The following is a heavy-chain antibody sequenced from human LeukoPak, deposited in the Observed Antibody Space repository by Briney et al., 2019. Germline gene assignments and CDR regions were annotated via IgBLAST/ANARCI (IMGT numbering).Heavy chain of an antibody. J-gene: IGHJ4*02. CDR1: GGSSRSGDYF. V-gene: IGHV4-30-4*01. CDR3: ARENNDYGGKKAFDY. D-gene: IGHD4-23*01. Sequence: SETLSLTCAVSGGSSRSGDYFWSWIRQPPGKGLEWIGHIHYSGNTYYNPSLKSRVSISVDTSKNQFSLKLSSVTAADTAVYYCARENNDYGGKKAFDYWGQGTLVAVSS. CDR2: IHYSGNT.